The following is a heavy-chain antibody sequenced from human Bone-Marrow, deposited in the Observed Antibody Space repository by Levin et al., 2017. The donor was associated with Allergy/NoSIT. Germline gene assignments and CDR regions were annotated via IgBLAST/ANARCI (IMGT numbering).Heavy chain of an antibody. Sequence: GESLKISCAVSGFTFSNFGMNWVRQTPGKGLEWVSGTSGTGGTTYYADSVKGRFTISRDNSKNTLYLQMNSLSAEDTGIYYCAKARTAAAGRTHFDYWGQGTQVSVSS. J-gene: IGHJ4*02. CDR2: TSGTGGTT. V-gene: IGHV3-23*01. D-gene: IGHD6-13*01. CDR3: AKARTAAAGRTHFDY. CDR1: GFTFSNFG.